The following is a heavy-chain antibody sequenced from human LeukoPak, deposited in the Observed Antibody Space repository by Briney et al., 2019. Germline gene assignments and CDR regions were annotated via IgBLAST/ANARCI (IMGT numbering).Heavy chain of an antibody. J-gene: IGHJ4*02. CDR3: ARIGYDFWSGPMGGYFDY. CDR1: GFTFSSYW. CDR2: IKQDGSEK. V-gene: IGHV3-7*01. Sequence: PGGSLRLSCAASGFTFSSYWMSWVRQAPGKGLEWVANIKQDGSEKYYVDSVKGRFTISRDNAKNSLYLQMNSLRAEDTAVYYCARIGYDFWSGPMGGYFDYWGQGTLVTVSS. D-gene: IGHD3-3*01.